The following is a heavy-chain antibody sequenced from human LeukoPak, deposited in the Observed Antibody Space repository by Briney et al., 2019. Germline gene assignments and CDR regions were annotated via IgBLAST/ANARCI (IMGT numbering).Heavy chain of an antibody. CDR1: GYTFTGYY. CDR2: INPNSGGT. J-gene: IGHJ4*02. Sequence: ASVKVSCKASGYTFTGYYMHWVRQAPGQGLEWMGRINPNSGGTNYAQKFQGRVTMTRDTSISTAYMELSRLRPDDTAVYYCASQGVGATFSIFWGQGTLVTVSS. V-gene: IGHV1-2*06. CDR3: ASQGVGATFSIF. D-gene: IGHD1-26*01.